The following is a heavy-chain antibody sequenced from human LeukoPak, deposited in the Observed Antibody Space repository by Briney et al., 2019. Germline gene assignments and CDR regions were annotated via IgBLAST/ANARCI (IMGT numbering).Heavy chain of an antibody. V-gene: IGHV4-31*03. CDR1: GGSISSGGYY. J-gene: IGHJ4*02. CDR2: IYYSGSS. D-gene: IGHD5-24*01. Sequence: QTLSLTCTVSGGSISSGGYYWSWIRQHPGKGLEWIGYIYYSGSSYYNPSLKSRVTISVDTSKNQFSLKLTSVTAADTAVYYCARGEMATTYYFDYWGQGTLVTVSS. CDR3: ARGEMATTYYFDY.